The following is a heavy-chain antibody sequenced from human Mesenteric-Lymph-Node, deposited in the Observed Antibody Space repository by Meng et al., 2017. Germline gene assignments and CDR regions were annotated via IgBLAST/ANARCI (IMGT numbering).Heavy chain of an antibody. V-gene: IGHV4-59*01. CDR3: ARGTRGDYYHLRGTWGYDYFDF. Sequence: LSLTCTVSGGSISSYYWSWIRQPPGKGLEWVGYIYYSGSTNYNPSLKSRVTILLDTSKNQFSLRLTSVTAADTAVYYCARGTRGDYYHLRGTWGYDYFDFWGQGTTVTVSS. J-gene: IGHJ3*01. CDR1: GGSISSYY. CDR2: IYYSGST. D-gene: IGHD3-10*01.